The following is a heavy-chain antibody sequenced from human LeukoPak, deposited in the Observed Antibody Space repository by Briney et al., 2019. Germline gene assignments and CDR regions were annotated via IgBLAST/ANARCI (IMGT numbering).Heavy chain of an antibody. Sequence: PGGSLRLSCAASGFTFSSYSMNWVRQAPGKGLEWVSHISSSSSTMYYADSVKGRITISRDNAKNSLYLQMNSLRAEDTAVYYCARGEQWPYWGQGTLVTVSS. D-gene: IGHD6-19*01. J-gene: IGHJ4*02. CDR3: ARGEQWPY. CDR1: GFTFSSYS. V-gene: IGHV3-48*01. CDR2: ISSSSSTM.